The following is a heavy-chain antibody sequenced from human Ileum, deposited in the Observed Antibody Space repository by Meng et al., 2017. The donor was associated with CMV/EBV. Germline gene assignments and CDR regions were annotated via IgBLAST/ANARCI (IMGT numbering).Heavy chain of an antibody. CDR1: GFTFSNAW. CDR2: IKSKTDGETT. Sequence: GGSLRLSCAASGFTFSNAWMSWVLQAPGKGLEWVGRIKSKTDGETTDYAAPVKGRFTIARADSKNTLYLQMNSLKTEDTAVYYCTTAGGWYHDRSGYYLPYFDDWGQGTLVTVSS. V-gene: IGHV3-15*01. D-gene: IGHD3-22*01. J-gene: IGHJ4*02. CDR3: TTAGGWYHDRSGYYLPYFDD.